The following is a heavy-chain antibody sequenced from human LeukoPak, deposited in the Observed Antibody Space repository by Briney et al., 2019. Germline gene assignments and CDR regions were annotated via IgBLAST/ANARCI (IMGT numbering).Heavy chain of an antibody. CDR3: ARVGFGNTPHPIDY. D-gene: IGHD4-23*01. Sequence: SETLSLTCTVSGGSISSYYWSWIRQPPGKGLEWTGYIYYTGSTNYNPSLKSRVTISVDTSKNQFSLELSSVTAADTAVYYCARVGFGNTPHPIDYWGQGTLVTVSS. CDR1: GGSISSYY. V-gene: IGHV4-59*01. CDR2: IYYTGST. J-gene: IGHJ4*02.